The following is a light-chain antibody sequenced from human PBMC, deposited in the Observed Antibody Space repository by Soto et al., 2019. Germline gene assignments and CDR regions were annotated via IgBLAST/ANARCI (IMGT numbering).Light chain of an antibody. Sequence: EIVLTQSPGNLSLSPGERATLSCRASQSVSNNYLAWYQQKPGHAPRLLIYGASSRATGIPDRFRGSGSGTDFTLTISRLEPEDFAVYYCQQYGTSWWTFGQGTKVEIK. CDR1: QSVSNNY. J-gene: IGKJ1*01. V-gene: IGKV3-20*01. CDR2: GAS. CDR3: QQYGTSWWT.